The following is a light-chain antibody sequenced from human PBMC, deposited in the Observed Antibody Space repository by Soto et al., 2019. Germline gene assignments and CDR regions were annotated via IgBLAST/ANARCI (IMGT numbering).Light chain of an antibody. Sequence: EIVLTQSPGTLSLSPGERVTLSCRASQSVGSSYLAWYQQKPGQAPRLLIYGASSRATGIPDRFSGSGSGTDFTLTISRLEPEDFAVYSCQQFGSSPYTFGQGTKLEI. J-gene: IGKJ2*01. CDR2: GAS. V-gene: IGKV3-20*01. CDR1: QSVGSSY. CDR3: QQFGSSPYT.